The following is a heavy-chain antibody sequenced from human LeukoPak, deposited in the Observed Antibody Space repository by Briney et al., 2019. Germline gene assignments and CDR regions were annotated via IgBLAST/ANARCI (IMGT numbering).Heavy chain of an antibody. CDR3: ARRRYYDSSGYLD. D-gene: IGHD3-22*01. CDR1: GDSVSRSDSY. Sequence: PSETLSLTCTAFGDSVSRSDSYWDWIRQPPGKGLEWIGTIYYSGRTYYSPSLKSRVTISVDTSNNQFSLNLSSVTAADTALYFCARRRYYDSSGYLDWGQGTLVTVSS. J-gene: IGHJ1*01. CDR2: IYYSGRT. V-gene: IGHV4-39*01.